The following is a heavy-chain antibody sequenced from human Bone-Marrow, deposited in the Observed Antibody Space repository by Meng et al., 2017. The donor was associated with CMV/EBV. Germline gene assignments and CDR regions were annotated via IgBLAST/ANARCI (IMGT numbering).Heavy chain of an antibody. CDR2: IVVGSGNT. V-gene: IGHV1-58*01. CDR1: GFTFTSSA. J-gene: IGHJ4*02. CDR3: AAGSGAAPICLDY. Sequence: SVKVSCKASGFTFTSSAVQWVRQARGQRLEWIGWIVVGSGNTNYAQKFQERVTITRDMSTSTAYMELSSLRSEDTAVYYCAAGSGAAPICLDYWGLGTLVTVSS. D-gene: IGHD3-3*01.